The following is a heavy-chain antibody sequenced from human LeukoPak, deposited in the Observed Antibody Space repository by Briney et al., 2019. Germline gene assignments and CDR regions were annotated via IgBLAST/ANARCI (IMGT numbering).Heavy chain of an antibody. CDR3: AREATSAGPTNFDY. CDR2: IKQNGSEK. Sequence: GSLRLSCAASGFTFSSYWMSWVRQAPGKGLEWVANIKQNGSEKYYVDSVKGRFTISRDNAKNSLYLQMNSLRAEDTAVYYCAREATSAGPTNFDYWGQGTLVTVSS. CDR1: GFTFSSYW. V-gene: IGHV3-7*03. J-gene: IGHJ4*02.